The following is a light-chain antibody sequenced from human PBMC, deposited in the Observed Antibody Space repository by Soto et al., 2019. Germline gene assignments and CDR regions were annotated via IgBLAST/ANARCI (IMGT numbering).Light chain of an antibody. Sequence: IQMTQSPSTLSASVGDIVTITCLASQSISSWLAWYQQKPGKAPKLLIYKASSLESGVPSRFSGSGSGTEFTLTISSLQPDDFATYYCQQYNSYPWTFGQGTNVDIK. J-gene: IGKJ1*01. V-gene: IGKV1-5*03. CDR2: KAS. CDR1: QSISSW. CDR3: QQYNSYPWT.